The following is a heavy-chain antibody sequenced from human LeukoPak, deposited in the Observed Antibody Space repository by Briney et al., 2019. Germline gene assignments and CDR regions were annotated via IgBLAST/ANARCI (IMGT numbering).Heavy chain of an antibody. V-gene: IGHV1-2*02. Sequence: ASVKVSCKTSGYTFTGYYMHWARQAPGQGLEWMGWINPNSGGTRYAQKFQRGVTMTRDTSISTAYMELSRLRSDDTAVYYCARGGALYYDIWDWGQGTLVTVSS. D-gene: IGHD3-9*01. CDR3: ARGGALYYDIWD. J-gene: IGHJ4*02. CDR1: GYTFTGYY. CDR2: INPNSGGT.